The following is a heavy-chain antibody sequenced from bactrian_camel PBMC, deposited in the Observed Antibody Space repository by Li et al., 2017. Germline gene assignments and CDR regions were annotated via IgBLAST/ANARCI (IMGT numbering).Heavy chain of an antibody. CDR2: ILTSTGLT. V-gene: IGHV3S68*01. CDR1: GIFSRRSC. CDR3: AASSRARFMFATRALGQGAYND. Sequence: HVQLVESGGGSVQAGGSLRLSCVASGIFSRRSCVSWFAQAPGRGREVVARILTSTGLTFVPDSAKGRFTISQDNAKNTVYLQMNSLKPEDTAMYYCAASSRARFMFATRALGQGAYNDWGQGTQVTVS. J-gene: IGHJ4*01. D-gene: IGHD1*01.